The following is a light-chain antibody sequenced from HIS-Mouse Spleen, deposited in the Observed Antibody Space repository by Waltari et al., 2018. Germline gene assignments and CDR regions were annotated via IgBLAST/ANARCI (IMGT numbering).Light chain of an antibody. V-gene: IGKV1-39*01. CDR3: RQSYSTPRT. J-gene: IGKJ1*01. CDR2: AAS. CDR1: QSIRSY. Sequence: DIQLTQSPSSLSASVGDRVTITCRASQSIRSYLNLYQQKPGKAPKLLIYAASSLQSGVPSRFSGSGSGTDFTLTISSLQPEDFATYYCRQSYSTPRTFGQGTKVEIK.